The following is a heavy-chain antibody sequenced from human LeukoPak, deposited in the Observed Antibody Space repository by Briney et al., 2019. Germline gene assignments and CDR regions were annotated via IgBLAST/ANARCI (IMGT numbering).Heavy chain of an antibody. D-gene: IGHD4-17*01. J-gene: IGHJ4*02. CDR2: ISAYNGNT. V-gene: IGHV1-18*01. Sequence: GASVKVSCKASGYTFTSYGISWVRQAPGQGLEWMGWISAYNGNTNYAQKLQGRVTMTTDTSTSTGYMELRSLRSDDTAVYYCARDRNLDGDPPGYWGQGTLVTVSS. CDR1: GYTFTSYG. CDR3: ARDRNLDGDPPGY.